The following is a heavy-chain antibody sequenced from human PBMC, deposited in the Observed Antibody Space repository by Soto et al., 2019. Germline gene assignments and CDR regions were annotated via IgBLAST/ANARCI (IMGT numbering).Heavy chain of an antibody. CDR3: ARAIGGWLQPRFRFDY. J-gene: IGHJ4*02. V-gene: IGHV1-69*13. CDR1: GGTFSSYA. Sequence: SVKVSCKASGGTFSSYAISWVRQAPGQGLEWMGGIIPIFGTANYAQKFQGRVTITADESTSTAYMELSSLRSEDTAVYYCARAIGGWLQPRFRFDYWGQGTLVTVSS. D-gene: IGHD5-12*01. CDR2: IIPIFGTA.